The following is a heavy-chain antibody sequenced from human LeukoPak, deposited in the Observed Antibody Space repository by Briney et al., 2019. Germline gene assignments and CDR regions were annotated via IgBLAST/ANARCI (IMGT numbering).Heavy chain of an antibody. CDR3: ARDALSGSYYYFDY. V-gene: IGHV3-23*01. CDR1: GFTFSSYA. J-gene: IGHJ4*02. CDR2: ISGGSGST. Sequence: GGSLRLSCAASGFTFSSYAMSWVRQAPGKGLAWVSTISGGSGSTYCADSVKGRFTISRDNSKNTLYLQMNSLRAEDTAVYYCARDALSGSYYYFDYWGQETLVTVSS. D-gene: IGHD1-26*01.